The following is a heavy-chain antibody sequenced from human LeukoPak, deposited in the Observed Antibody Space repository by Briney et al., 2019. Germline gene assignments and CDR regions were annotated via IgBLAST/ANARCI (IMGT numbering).Heavy chain of an antibody. CDR2: MNQDGSAK. V-gene: IGHV3-7*01. CDR3: ATYTHWVAGDV. Sequence: GGSLRLSCAASGFTFSDSWMSWVRQAPGKGLEWVSNMNQDGSAKGYVDSVKGRFTISRDNARNSLYLQMSSLRPEDAAVYYCATYTHWVAGDVWGQGTTVTVSS. D-gene: IGHD3-16*01. J-gene: IGHJ6*02. CDR1: GFTFSDSW.